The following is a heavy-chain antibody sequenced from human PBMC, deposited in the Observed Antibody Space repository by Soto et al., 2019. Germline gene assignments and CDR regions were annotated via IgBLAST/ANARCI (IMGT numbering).Heavy chain of an antibody. J-gene: IGHJ6*02. CDR2: INHSGST. D-gene: IGHD6-13*01. CDR3: ARVLPKYSSSSDYYGMDV. V-gene: IGHV4-34*01. CDR1: GGSFSGYY. Sequence: SETLSLTCAVYGGSFSGYYWSWIRQPPGKGLEWIGEINHSGSTNYNPSLKSRVTISVDTSKNQFSLKLSSVTAADTAVYYCARVLPKYSSSSDYYGMDVWGQGTTVTVSS.